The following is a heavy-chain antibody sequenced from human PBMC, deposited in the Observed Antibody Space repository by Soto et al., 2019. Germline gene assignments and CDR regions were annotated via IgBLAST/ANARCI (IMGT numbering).Heavy chain of an antibody. D-gene: IGHD1-1*01. CDR1: GDYISSVGCS. V-gene: IGHV4-30-2*01. CDR3: VEEGGAGKGY. CDR2: IYHSGTS. Sequence: PSETLSLTCAVSGDYISSVGCSWSWIRQPPGKGLEWIGYIYHSGTSFYNPSLKSRVTISVDGSKNQFSLKVNSVTAADTAVYYCVEEGGAGKGYWGQGTLVTVSS. J-gene: IGHJ4*02.